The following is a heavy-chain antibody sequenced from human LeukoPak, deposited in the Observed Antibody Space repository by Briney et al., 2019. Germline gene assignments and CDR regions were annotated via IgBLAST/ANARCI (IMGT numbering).Heavy chain of an antibody. CDR2: ISGGGGVT. D-gene: IGHD5-12*01. CDR3: AKDPRVATIEIFDY. J-gene: IGHJ4*02. Sequence: QAGGSLRLSCAASGLTFSSYAMSWVRQAPGKGLEWVSSISGGGGVTYYADSVKGRFTISRDNSKNTLYLQMNSLRAEDTAVYYCAKDPRVATIEIFDYWGQGTLVTVSS. V-gene: IGHV3-23*01. CDR1: GLTFSSYA.